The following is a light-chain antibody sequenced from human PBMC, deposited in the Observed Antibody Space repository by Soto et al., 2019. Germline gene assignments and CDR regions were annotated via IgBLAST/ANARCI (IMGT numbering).Light chain of an antibody. J-gene: IGKJ3*01. Sequence: DIVMTQTHLSSSVTLGQRPSISCGSIQGLLFSDGNTYLTWLHQRPGQPPRLLINQISKRFSGVPDRFSGSGAGTDFTLKISRVEAEDVGVYYCMQGIQFPFTFGPGTTVDIK. CDR2: QIS. CDR1: QGLLFSDGNTY. V-gene: IGKV2-24*01. CDR3: MQGIQFPFT.